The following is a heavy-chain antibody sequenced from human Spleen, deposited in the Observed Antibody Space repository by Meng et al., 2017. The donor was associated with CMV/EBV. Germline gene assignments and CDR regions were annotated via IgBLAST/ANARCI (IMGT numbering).Heavy chain of an antibody. CDR3: ARAVGPTIVDALDI. Sequence: GESLKISCAASGFTFSSYAMSWVRQAPGKGLEWVSAISGSGGSTYYADSVKGRFTISRDNSKNTLYLQMNSLRAEDTALYYCARAVGPTIVDALDIWGQGTLVTVSS. V-gene: IGHV3-23*01. D-gene: IGHD1-26*01. CDR2: ISGSGGST. CDR1: GFTFSSYA. J-gene: IGHJ3*02.